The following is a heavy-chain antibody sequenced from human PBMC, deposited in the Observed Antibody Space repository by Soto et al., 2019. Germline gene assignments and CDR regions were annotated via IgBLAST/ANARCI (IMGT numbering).Heavy chain of an antibody. CDR2: ISYDGSNK. V-gene: IGHV3-30*18. Sequence: GGSLRLSCAASGFTFSSYGMHWVRQAPGKGLEWVAVISYDGSNKYYADSVKGRFTISRDNSKNTLYLQMNSLRAEDTAVYYCAKAAYSSGPSTCGQGTLVTVSS. CDR1: GFTFSSYG. D-gene: IGHD6-19*01. J-gene: IGHJ5*02. CDR3: AKAAYSSGPST.